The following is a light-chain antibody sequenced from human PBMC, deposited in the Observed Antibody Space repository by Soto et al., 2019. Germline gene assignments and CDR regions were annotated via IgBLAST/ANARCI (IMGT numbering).Light chain of an antibody. CDR2: ATS. CDR1: QTINSY. J-gene: IGKJ1*01. V-gene: IGKV1-39*01. Sequence: DIQMTQSPSSLSASVGDRVTITCRASQTINSYLNWFQQKPGKAPKLLIFATSNLQSGVPSRFSGSGSGTDFTLTISSLQPEDFATYYCQQGHTMSWTFGQGTKVAIK. CDR3: QQGHTMSWT.